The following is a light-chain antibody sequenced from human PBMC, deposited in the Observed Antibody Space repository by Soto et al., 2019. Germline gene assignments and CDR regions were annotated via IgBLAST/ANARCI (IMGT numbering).Light chain of an antibody. V-gene: IGKV3-20*01. CDR2: GAS. CDR1: QSVSGNY. CDR3: QHYDGSRA. Sequence: EIVLTQSPGTLSLSPGERATLSCRASQSVSGNYLAWYQQQRGQAPRLLIYGASSRATGIPDRFGGGGSGTDFTLTISRLEPEDYAVYYCQHYDGSRAFGQGTKVEVK. J-gene: IGKJ1*01.